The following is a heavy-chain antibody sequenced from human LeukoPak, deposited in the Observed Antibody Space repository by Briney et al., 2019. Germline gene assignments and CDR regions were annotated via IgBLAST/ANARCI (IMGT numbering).Heavy chain of an antibody. Sequence: ASVKVSCKASGGTFGSYTISWVRQAPGQGLERMGRIIPILGIANYAQKFQGRVTITADKSTSTAYMELSSLRSEDTAVYYCARDEQAGSGWYFDPWGQGTLVTVSS. D-gene: IGHD6-19*01. V-gene: IGHV1-69*04. CDR2: IIPILGIA. J-gene: IGHJ5*02. CDR3: ARDEQAGSGWYFDP. CDR1: GGTFGSYT.